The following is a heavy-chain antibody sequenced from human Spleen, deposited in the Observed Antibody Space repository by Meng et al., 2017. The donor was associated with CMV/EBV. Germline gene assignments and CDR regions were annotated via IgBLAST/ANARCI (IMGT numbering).Heavy chain of an antibody. J-gene: IGHJ5*02. CDR3: ASLNWFDP. Sequence: QLQLGGSGGGLVKPGGSLRLSFAASGFTFSDYYMSWIRQAPGKGLEWVSYISSSSSYTNYADSVKGRFTISRDNAKNTLYLQMNSLRAEDTAVYYCASLNWFDPWGQGTLVTVSS. CDR2: ISSSSSYT. CDR1: GFTFSDYY. V-gene: IGHV3-11*06.